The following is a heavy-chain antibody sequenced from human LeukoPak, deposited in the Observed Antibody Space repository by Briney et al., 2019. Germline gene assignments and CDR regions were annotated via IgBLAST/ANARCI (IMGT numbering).Heavy chain of an antibody. D-gene: IGHD5-18*01. CDR1: GVSISSSSYY. J-gene: IGHJ4*02. V-gene: IGHV4-39*01. Sequence: SETLSLTCTVSGVSISSSSYYWGWIRQPPGKGLEWIGSIYYSGSTYYNPSLKSRVTISVDTSKNQFSLKLSSVTAADTAVYYCARLHTATDGPLDYWGQGTLVTVSS. CDR3: ARLHTATDGPLDY. CDR2: IYYSGST.